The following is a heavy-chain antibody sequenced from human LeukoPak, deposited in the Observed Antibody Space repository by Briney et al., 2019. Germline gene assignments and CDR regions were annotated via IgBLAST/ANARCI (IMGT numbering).Heavy chain of an antibody. Sequence: SETLSLTCTVSGGSINDASWNWIRQPPGQGLEWIGYIYHSGGTNYNPSLKSRVSISLDTSKNQFSLKLSSVTAADTAVYYCARVGTYYRSLDSWGQGTLVTVSS. CDR3: ARVGTYYRSLDS. CDR1: GGSINDAS. D-gene: IGHD3-10*01. V-gene: IGHV4-59*01. J-gene: IGHJ4*02. CDR2: IYHSGGT.